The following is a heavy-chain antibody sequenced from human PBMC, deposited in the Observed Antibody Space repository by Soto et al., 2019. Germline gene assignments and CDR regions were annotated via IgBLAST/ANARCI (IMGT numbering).Heavy chain of an antibody. D-gene: IGHD6-13*01. J-gene: IGHJ4*02. CDR2: ISGGGHST. Sequence: GGSLRLSCAASGFTFSNSDMSWVRQAPGKGLEWVSTISGGGHSTFYTDSVEGRFTIFRDSSKNTLFLQMNSLSVEDTAVYYCTNALYSSSWDDFDYWGQGALVTVSS. V-gene: IGHV3-23*01. CDR3: TNALYSSSWDDFDY. CDR1: GFTFSNSD.